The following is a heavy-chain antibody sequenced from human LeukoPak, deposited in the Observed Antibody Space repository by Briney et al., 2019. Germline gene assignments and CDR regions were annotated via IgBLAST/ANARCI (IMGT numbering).Heavy chain of an antibody. D-gene: IGHD3-10*01. V-gene: IGHV1-3*03. CDR2: INAGNGNT. CDR3: ARARQDGSGFQPFDY. J-gene: IGHJ4*02. CDR1: GYTFTSYA. Sequence: ASVKVSCKASGYTFTSYAMHWVRQAPGQRLEWMGWINAGNGNTKYSQEFQGRVTITRDTSASTAYMELSSLRSEDMAVYFCARARQDGSGFQPFDYWGQGTLVTVSS.